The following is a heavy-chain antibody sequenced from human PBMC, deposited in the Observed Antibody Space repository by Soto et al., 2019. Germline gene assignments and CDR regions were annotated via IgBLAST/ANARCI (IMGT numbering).Heavy chain of an antibody. V-gene: IGHV4-59*08. D-gene: IGHD2-21*02. J-gene: IGHJ6*02. CDR2: IYYSGST. Sequence: QVQLQESGPGLVKPSETLSLTCTVSGGSISSYYWSWIRQPPGKGLEWIGYIYYSGSTNYNPSLKSRVTISVDTSKNQFSRKLSSVTAADTAVYYCARLAYCGGDCSPLYYYYYGMDVWGQGTTVTVSS. CDR3: ARLAYCGGDCSPLYYYYYGMDV. CDR1: GGSISSYY.